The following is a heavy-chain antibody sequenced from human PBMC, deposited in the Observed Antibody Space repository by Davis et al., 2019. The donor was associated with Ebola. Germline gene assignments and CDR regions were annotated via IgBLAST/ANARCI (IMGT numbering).Heavy chain of an antibody. V-gene: IGHV1-46*03. CDR2: INPSGGST. Sequence: AASVKVSCKASGYTFITYYIHWVRQAPGQGLDWMGIINPSGGSTSYAQKFQGRVTMTRDTSTSTVYMELSSLRSEDTAVYYCARGPMIMDVWGQGTLVTVSS. D-gene: IGHD3-22*01. CDR1: GYTFITYY. CDR3: ARGPMIMDV. J-gene: IGHJ4*02.